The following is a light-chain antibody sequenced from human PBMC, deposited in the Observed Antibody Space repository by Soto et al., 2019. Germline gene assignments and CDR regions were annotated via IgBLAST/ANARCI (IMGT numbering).Light chain of an antibody. J-gene: IGKJ3*01. V-gene: IGKV1-27*01. CDR3: QKYNWPPFT. Sequence: DIQMTQSPSSLAASVGDRVTISCRASQGISNYLAWYQQKPGKAPKLLIYATSTLQSGVSSRFTGSGSGTDFTLTFSSLQPEDVATYYCQKYNWPPFTFGPGTKVDI. CDR2: ATS. CDR1: QGISNY.